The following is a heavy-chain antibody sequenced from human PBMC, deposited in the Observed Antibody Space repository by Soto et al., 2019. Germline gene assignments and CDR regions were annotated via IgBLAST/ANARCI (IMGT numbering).Heavy chain of an antibody. J-gene: IGHJ5*02. CDR1: GFSLTTSGVG. CDR3: AHRTTTVTWWFDP. V-gene: IGHV2-5*02. CDR2: IYWDDDK. D-gene: IGHD4-17*01. Sequence: QITLKESGPTLVKPTQTLTLTCTFSGFSLTTSGVGVGWIRQPPGKALEWLALIYWDDDKRYSPSLKSRLTTPXEXXQNPVVLTMTNMDPADTATYFCAHRTTTVTWWFDPWGQGTLVTVSS.